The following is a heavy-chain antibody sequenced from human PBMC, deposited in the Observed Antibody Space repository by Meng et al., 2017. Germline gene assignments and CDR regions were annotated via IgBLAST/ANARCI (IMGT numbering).Heavy chain of an antibody. CDR2: VNPINGKT. CDR1: GYLFTSYD. V-gene: IGHV1-8*01. J-gene: IGHJ4*02. CDR3: ARGGDYSSWDY. D-gene: IGHD4-11*01. Sequence: QVQLVQSGAEVKKPWASVKVSCKPSGYLFTSYDINWIRQAPGQGLEWMGWVNPINGKTGYAQKFQGRLTMTRDTSIRTAYMELSSLKSEDTAIYYCARGGDYSSWDYWGQGTLVTVSS.